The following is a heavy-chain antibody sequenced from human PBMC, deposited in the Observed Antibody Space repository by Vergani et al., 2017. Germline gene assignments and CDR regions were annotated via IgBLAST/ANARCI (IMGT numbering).Heavy chain of an antibody. J-gene: IGHJ6*02. V-gene: IGHV4-39*01. CDR2: MDYSGST. D-gene: IGHD2-21*02. CDR3: ARHLAYCGGDCYPYCYGMDV. CDR1: GDSVISTDYH. Sequence: QVQLQESGPGLVKPSETLSLTCTVSGDSVISTDYHWGWIRQPPGKGLEWIGSMDYSGSTSYNPSLESRISISVDTSKNQFSLKLSSVTAADTAVYYCARHLAYCGGDCYPYCYGMDVWGQGTTVTVSS.